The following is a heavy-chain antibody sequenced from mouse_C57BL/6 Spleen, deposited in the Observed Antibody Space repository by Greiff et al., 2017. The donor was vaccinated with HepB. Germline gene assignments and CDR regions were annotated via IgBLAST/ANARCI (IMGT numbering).Heavy chain of an antibody. CDR2: ISDGGSYT. V-gene: IGHV5-4*01. CDR1: GFTFSSYA. CDR3: ARVRGTWFAY. J-gene: IGHJ3*01. Sequence: EVQGVESGGGLVEPGGSLKLSCAASGFTFSSYAMSWVRQTPEKRLEWVATISDGGSYTYYPDNVKGRFTISRDNAKNNLYLQMSHLKSEDTAMYYCARVRGTWFAYWGQGTLVTVSA. D-gene: IGHD1-1*01.